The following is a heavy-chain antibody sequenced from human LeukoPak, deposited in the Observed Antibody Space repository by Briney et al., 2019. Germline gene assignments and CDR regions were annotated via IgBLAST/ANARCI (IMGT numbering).Heavy chain of an antibody. CDR3: ARTHSSRYNWFDP. V-gene: IGHV4-38-2*02. D-gene: IGHD6-13*01. J-gene: IGHJ5*02. CDR1: GYSISSGYY. Sequence: SETLSLTCTVSGYSISSGYYWGWIRQPPGKGLEWIGSIYHSGVTYYNPSLKSRVTMSVDTSKNQFSLTLSSVTAADTAVYYCARTHSSRYNWFDPWGQGTLVTVSS. CDR2: IYHSGVT.